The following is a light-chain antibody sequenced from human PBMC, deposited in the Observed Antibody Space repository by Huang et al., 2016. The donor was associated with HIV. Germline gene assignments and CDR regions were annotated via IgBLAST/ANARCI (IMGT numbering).Light chain of an antibody. V-gene: IGKV2-30*02. CDR3: MQGTHWPPRYT. Sequence: DVVMTQSPLSLPVTLGQPASISCRSSQSLVHSDGNTYLNWFQQRPGQSPRRLIYKVSNRDSGVPDRVSGSGSGTDFTLKISRVEAEDVGVYYCMQGTHWPPRYTFGQGTKLEIK. CDR2: KVS. CDR1: QSLVHSDGNTY. J-gene: IGKJ2*01.